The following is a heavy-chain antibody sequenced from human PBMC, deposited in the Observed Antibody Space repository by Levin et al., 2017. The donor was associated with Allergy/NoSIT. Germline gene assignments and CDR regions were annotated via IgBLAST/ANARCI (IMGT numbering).Heavy chain of an antibody. CDR1: GGSISSSY. V-gene: IGHV4-59*08. CDR3: ARLGGYDSSGYYPVIDY. D-gene: IGHD3-22*01. CDR2: IYYSGST. Sequence: RSQTLSLTCTVSGGSISSSYWSWIRQPPGKGLEWIGYIYYSGSTNYNPSLKSRVTISVDTSKNQFSLKLSSVTAADTAVYYCARLGGYDSSGYYPVIDYWGQGTLVTVSS. J-gene: IGHJ4*02.